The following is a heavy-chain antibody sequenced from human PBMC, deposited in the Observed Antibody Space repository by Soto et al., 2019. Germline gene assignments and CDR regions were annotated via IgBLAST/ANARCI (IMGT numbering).Heavy chain of an antibody. V-gene: IGHV3-11*01. J-gene: IGHJ4*02. CDR2: IDSGDGTT. Sequence: GGSLRLSCTGSGFDFGDYYMSWIRQAPGKGLEWVSYIDSGDGTTYYTDSVKGRFTISRDNAKKTVYLQMSSLRVVDTALYYCVRPYYSSSWFPFDRWGQGTLVTVSS. D-gene: IGHD6-13*01. CDR1: GFDFGDYY. CDR3: VRPYYSSSWFPFDR.